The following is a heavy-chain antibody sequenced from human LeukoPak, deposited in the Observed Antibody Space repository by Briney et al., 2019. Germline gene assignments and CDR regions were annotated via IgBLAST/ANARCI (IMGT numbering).Heavy chain of an antibody. CDR2: IYHDGKS. CDR1: GGSITSYY. CDR3: ARSRTWYYDSSSHYYFDY. J-gene: IGHJ4*02. Sequence: SETLSLTCTVSGGSITSYYWTWLRQSAGKGLEWIGRIYHDGKSDYNLSLKSRVTMSVDTSKNQFSLKLSSVTAADTAVYYCARSRTWYYDSSSHYYFDYWGQGTLVTVSS. V-gene: IGHV4-4*07. D-gene: IGHD3-22*01.